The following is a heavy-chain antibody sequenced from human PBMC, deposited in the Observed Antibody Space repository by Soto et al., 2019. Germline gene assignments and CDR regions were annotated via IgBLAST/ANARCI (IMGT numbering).Heavy chain of an antibody. CDR1: GGTFSSYA. CDR3: ARDRQVGVVVVAAHNWFDP. Sequence: QVQLVQSGAEVKKPGSSVKVSCKASGGTFSSYAISWVRQAPGQGLEWMGGIIPIFGTANYAQKFQGRVTITADESTSTAYMELSSLRSEDTAVYYCARDRQVGVVVVAAHNWFDPWGQGTLVTVSS. D-gene: IGHD2-15*01. CDR2: IIPIFGTA. J-gene: IGHJ5*02. V-gene: IGHV1-69*01.